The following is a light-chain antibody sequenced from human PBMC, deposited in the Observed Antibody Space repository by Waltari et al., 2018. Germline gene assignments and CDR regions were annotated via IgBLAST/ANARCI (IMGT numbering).Light chain of an antibody. J-gene: IGLJ3*02. CDR2: SDN. V-gene: IGLV1-44*01. CDR3: AAWDDSLNGWV. Sequence: QSLLTQPPSASGTPGQRVTISCSGSSSNIGGNSVNWYQQVPGTAPKVLIFSDNQRPSGGPDRLSGSKSGTSASLAISGLQSEDETDYYCAAWDDSLNGWVFGGGTRLTVL. CDR1: SSNIGGNS.